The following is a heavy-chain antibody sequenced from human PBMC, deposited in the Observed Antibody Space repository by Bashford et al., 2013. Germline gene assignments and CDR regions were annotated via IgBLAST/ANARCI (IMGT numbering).Heavy chain of an antibody. CDR1: GGSISSGGYY. J-gene: IGHJ4*02. V-gene: IGHV4-31*03. CDR2: IYYSGST. D-gene: IGHD4-23*01. Sequence: SETLSLTCTVSGGSISSGGYYWSWIRQHPGKGLEWIGYIYYSGSTYYNPSLKSRVTISVDTSKNQFSLKLSSVTAADTAVYYCARATVVNHNYFDYWGPGNPGHRLL. CDR3: ARATVVNHNYFDY.